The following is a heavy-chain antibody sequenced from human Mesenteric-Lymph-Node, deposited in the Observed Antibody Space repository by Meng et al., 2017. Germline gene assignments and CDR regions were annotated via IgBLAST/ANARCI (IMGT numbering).Heavy chain of an antibody. CDR3: EKSTTVVTPSDY. CDR2: ISWDGGST. V-gene: IGHV3-43D*03. Sequence: GESLKIPFAARGFTCDDYAMNWGRQAPGKGLEWVSLISWDGGSTYYADSVQGRFTISRDNSKNSLSLQMNSLRAEDTALYYCEKSTTVVTPSDYWGQGTLVTVSS. D-gene: IGHD4-23*01. J-gene: IGHJ4*02. CDR1: GFTCDDYA.